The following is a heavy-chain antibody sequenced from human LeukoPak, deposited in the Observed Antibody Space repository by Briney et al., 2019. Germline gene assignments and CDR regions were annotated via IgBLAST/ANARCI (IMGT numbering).Heavy chain of an antibody. J-gene: IGHJ4*02. CDR2: INHSGST. CDR1: GGSFSGYY. CDR3: ARNIVGTPQPAFDY. Sequence: PSEILSLTCAVYGGSFSGYYWSWIRQPPGKGLEWIGEINHSGSTNYNPSLKSRVTISVDTSKTQFSLKLSSVTAADTAVYYCARNIVGTPQPAFDYWGQGTLVTVSS. V-gene: IGHV4-34*01. D-gene: IGHD1-26*01.